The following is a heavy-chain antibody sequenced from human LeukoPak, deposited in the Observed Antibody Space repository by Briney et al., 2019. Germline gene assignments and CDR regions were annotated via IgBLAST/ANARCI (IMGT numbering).Heavy chain of an antibody. CDR1: GFNVRSNY. Sequence: GGSLRLSCAASGFNVRSNYMSWVRQAPGKGLEWVSLIKSGGDTYYADSVKGRFTISRDNSKNTLYLQMNSLRAEDTAVYYCAKKSSSWYREIDYWGQGTLVTVSS. D-gene: IGHD6-13*01. J-gene: IGHJ4*02. CDR2: IKSGGDT. CDR3: AKKSSSWYREIDY. V-gene: IGHV3-53*01.